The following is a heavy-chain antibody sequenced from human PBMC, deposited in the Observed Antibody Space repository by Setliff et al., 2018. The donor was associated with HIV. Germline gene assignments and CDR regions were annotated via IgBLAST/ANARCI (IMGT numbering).Heavy chain of an antibody. CDR2: IYYTGTT. J-gene: IGHJ3*02. V-gene: IGHV4-59*01. CDR1: GGSISSTY. Sequence: SETLSLTCTVAGGSISSTYWSWIRQPPGKGLEWIGYIYYTGTTNYNPSFKSRVTISLDTSKTQFSLKLSSVTAADTDVYYCARGQPQGGGTYWSAFDIWGQGTMVTVSS. CDR3: ARGQPQGGGTYWSAFDI. D-gene: IGHD1-26*01.